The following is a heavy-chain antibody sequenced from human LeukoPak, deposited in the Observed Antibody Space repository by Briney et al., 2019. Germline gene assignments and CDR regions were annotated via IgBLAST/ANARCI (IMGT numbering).Heavy chain of an antibody. Sequence: SETLSLTCAVYGGSFSGYYWSWIRQPPGKGREWIGEINHSGSTNYNPSLKSRVTISVDTSKNQFSLKLSSVTAADTAVYYCARHVGWFDPWGQGTLVTVSS. V-gene: IGHV4-34*01. CDR3: ARHVGWFDP. CDR1: GGSFSGYY. J-gene: IGHJ5*02. CDR2: INHSGST.